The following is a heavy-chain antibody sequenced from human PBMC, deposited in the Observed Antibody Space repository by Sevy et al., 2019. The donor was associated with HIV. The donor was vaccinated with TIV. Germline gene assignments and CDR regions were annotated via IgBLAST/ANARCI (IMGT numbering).Heavy chain of an antibody. V-gene: IGHV3-30-3*01. CDR2: ISYDGSNK. J-gene: IGHJ3*01. CDR1: GFTFSSYV. D-gene: IGHD3-16*01. CDR3: ARTPGGAFDF. Sequence: GGSLRLSCAASGFTFSSYVMSWVRQAPGGGLEWVAVISYDGSNKYYADSVKGRFTISRDNSKNTLYLQMNSLSAEDTAVYYCARTPGGAFDFWGQGTMVTVSS.